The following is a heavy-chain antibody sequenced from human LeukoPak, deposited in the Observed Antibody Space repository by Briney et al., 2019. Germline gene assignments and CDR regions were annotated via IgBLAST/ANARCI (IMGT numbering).Heavy chain of an antibody. Sequence: GRTLRLSCAASGFSFSDYGMHWLRQAPGKGLQWVAVILHDGSIKYYKDSVKGRFTISRDNSQNTLYLQMNSLRAEDTAVYYCARDYSNSNNWFDPWGQGTLVTASS. CDR2: ILHDGSIK. J-gene: IGHJ5*02. D-gene: IGHD4-11*01. CDR1: GFSFSDYG. V-gene: IGHV3-33*05. CDR3: ARDYSNSNNWFDP.